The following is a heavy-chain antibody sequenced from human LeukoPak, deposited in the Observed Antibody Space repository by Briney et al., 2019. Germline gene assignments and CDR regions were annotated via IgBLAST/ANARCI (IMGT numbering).Heavy chain of an antibody. J-gene: IGHJ6*03. Sequence: ASVKVSCKPSGYTFMNYGISWVRQAPGQGLEWMGGIIPIFGTANYAQKFQGRVTITADESTSTAYMELSSLRSEDTAVYYCARVGGYYGSGSYVGYYYMDVWGKGTTVTISS. CDR3: ARVGGYYGSGSYVGYYYMDV. CDR2: IIPIFGTA. D-gene: IGHD3-10*01. CDR1: GYTFMNYG. V-gene: IGHV1-69*13.